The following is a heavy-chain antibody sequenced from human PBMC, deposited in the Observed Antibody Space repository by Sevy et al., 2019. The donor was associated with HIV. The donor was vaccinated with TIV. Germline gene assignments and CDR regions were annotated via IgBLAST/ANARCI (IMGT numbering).Heavy chain of an antibody. V-gene: IGHV3-7*01. D-gene: IGHD2-15*01. J-gene: IGHJ4*02. CDR3: ARASYCSGGSCYSRGRYFDY. CDR1: GFTFSSYW. Sequence: GGSLRLSCAASGFTFSSYWMSWVRQAPGKGLEWVANIKQDGSEKYYVDSVKGRFTISRDNAKNSLYLQMNSLRAEDTAVYYCARASYCSGGSCYSRGRYFDYWGQGTLVTVSS. CDR2: IKQDGSEK.